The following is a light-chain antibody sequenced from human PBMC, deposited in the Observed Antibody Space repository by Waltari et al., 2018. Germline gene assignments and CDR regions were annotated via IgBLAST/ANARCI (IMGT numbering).Light chain of an antibody. CDR2: DVS. Sequence: QSALTQPASVSGSPGQSITISCTGTSSDVGGYNYVPWYQQHPGKAPKLIIYDVSNLPSGVASRFSGSKSGNTASLTISGLQAEDEADYYCSSYTSSRTRVFGGGTKLTVL. CDR1: SSDVGGYNY. J-gene: IGLJ3*02. CDR3: SSYTSSRTRV. V-gene: IGLV2-14*01.